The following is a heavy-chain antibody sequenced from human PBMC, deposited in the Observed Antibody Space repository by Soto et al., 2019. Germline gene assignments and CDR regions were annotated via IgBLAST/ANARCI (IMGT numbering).Heavy chain of an antibody. CDR1: GFSLSTRGVA. J-gene: IGHJ4*02. CDR3: AHRPRGYAYYFDN. D-gene: IGHD5-12*01. Sequence: QITLKESGPTLVKPTQTLTLTCTFSGFSLSTRGVAVGWFRQPPGKAVEWLALIYWDGDKWYSPSLKSRLTITDDTSKNQVVLTMTKMDPVDTATYYCAHRPRGYAYYFDNWGQGTLVTVSS. V-gene: IGHV2-5*02. CDR2: IYWDGDK.